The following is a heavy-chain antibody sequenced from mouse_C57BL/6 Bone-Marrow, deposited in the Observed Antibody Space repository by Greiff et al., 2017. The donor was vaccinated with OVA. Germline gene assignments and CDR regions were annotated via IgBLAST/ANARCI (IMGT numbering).Heavy chain of an antibody. CDR2: IYPSDSET. V-gene: IGHV1-61*01. Sequence: VQLQQPGAELVRPGSSVKLSCKASGYTFTSYWMDWVKQRPGQGLEWIGNIYPSDSETHYNQKFKDKATLTADKSSSTAYMQLSSLTSEDSAVYYCARSGGKGYWGKGTTLTVSS. CDR3: ARSGGKGY. D-gene: IGHD1-1*02. CDR1: GYTFTSYW. J-gene: IGHJ2*01.